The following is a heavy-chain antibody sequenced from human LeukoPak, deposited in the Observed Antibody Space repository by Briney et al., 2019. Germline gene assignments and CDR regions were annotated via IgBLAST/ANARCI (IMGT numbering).Heavy chain of an antibody. V-gene: IGHV4-59*01. CDR1: GGSIRSYY. CDR2: NYYSGST. CDR3: ARRTGSGSYYKELLAFDI. D-gene: IGHD3-10*01. J-gene: IGHJ3*02. Sequence: PSEALPLTCTVSGGSIRSYYWSWIPQPPGKGLEWVGYNYYSGSTSYNPSLKSRVTISVDTSKNQFSLKLSSVTAADTAVYYCARRTGSGSYYKELLAFDIWGQGTMVTVSS.